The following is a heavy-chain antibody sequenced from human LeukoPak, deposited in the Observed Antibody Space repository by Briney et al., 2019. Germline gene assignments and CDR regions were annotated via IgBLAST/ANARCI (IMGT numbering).Heavy chain of an antibody. CDR2: INPNSGGT. CDR1: GYTFTSYY. CDR3: AKFWTGVAATPAY. D-gene: IGHD2-15*01. V-gene: IGHV1-2*02. J-gene: IGHJ4*02. Sequence: ASVKVSCKASGYTFTSYYMHWVRQAPGQGLEWMGWINPNSGGTNYAQKFQGRVTMTRDTSISTAYMELSSLRTDDTAVYYCAKFWTGVAATPAYWGQGTLVTVSS.